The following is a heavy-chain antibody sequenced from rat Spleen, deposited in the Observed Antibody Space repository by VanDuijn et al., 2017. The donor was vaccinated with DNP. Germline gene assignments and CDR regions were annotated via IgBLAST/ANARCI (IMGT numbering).Heavy chain of an antibody. CDR3: ARHRTISPYYYAMDA. CDR2: ISYNGGTP. V-gene: IGHV5-7*01. J-gene: IGHJ4*01. Sequence: EVLLVESDGGLVQPGRSLKLSCAVSGFTFSDYYMAWVRQAPAKGLEWVATISYNGGTPYYRDSVKGRFTISRDNAQSTLYLQMDSLRSEDTATYYCARHRTISPYYYAMDAWGQGASVTVSS. CDR1: GFTFSDYY.